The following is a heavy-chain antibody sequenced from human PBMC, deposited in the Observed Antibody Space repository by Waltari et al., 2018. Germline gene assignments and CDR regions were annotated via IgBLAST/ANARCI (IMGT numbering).Heavy chain of an antibody. CDR2: FAAYHGNT. CDR3: ARVFDSSQYYYGSDY. D-gene: IGHD3-22*01. J-gene: IGHJ4*02. V-gene: IGHV1-18*01. Sequence: QVQLVQSGTEVKKPGASVKVSCKASGYTFSNYGVSWVRQAPGQGLGWVGRAPGQGRCWEGWFAAYHGNTPSAPKRQGRVTMTTDTSTTTAYLELRSLTSDDTAVYYCARVFDSSQYYYGSDYWGQGTLVTVSS. CDR1: GYTFSNYG.